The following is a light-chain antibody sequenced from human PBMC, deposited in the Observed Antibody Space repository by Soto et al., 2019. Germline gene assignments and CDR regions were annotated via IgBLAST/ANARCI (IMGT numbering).Light chain of an antibody. Sequence: HSVLTRPASVTGSPSQAITISCTGTSSDVGGYNYVSWYQQHPGKAPKLMIYDVSNRPSGVSNRFSGSKSGNTASLTISGLQAEDEADYYCSSYTSSSPYVFGTGTKVTVL. CDR2: DVS. V-gene: IGLV2-14*01. J-gene: IGLJ1*01. CDR1: SSDVGGYNY. CDR3: SSYTSSSPYV.